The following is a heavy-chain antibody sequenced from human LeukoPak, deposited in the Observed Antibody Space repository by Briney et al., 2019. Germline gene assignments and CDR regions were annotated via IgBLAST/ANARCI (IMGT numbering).Heavy chain of an antibody. Sequence: SETLSLTCTDSGGSISSSSYYWGWIRQPPGKGLEWIGSIYYSGSTYYNPSLKSRVTISVDTSKNQFSLKLSSVTAADTAVYYCARGRGYSGYDYWGQGTLVTVSS. D-gene: IGHD5-12*01. J-gene: IGHJ4*02. V-gene: IGHV4-39*01. CDR2: IYYSGST. CDR1: GGSISSSSYY. CDR3: ARGRGYSGYDY.